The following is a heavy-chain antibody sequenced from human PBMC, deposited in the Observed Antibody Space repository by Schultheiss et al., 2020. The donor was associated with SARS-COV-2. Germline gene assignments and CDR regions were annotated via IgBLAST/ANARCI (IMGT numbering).Heavy chain of an antibody. CDR2: IYYSGST. CDR1: GGSISSYY. D-gene: IGHD1-26*01. V-gene: IGHV4-59*12. J-gene: IGHJ4*02. CDR3: ASGWSGSYASLGN. Sequence: SETLSLTCTVSGGSISSYYWSWIRQPPGKGLEWIGYIYYSGSTNYNPSLKSRVTISVDTSKIQFSLKLKSVTAEDTAVYYCASGWSGSYASLGNWGQGTLVTVSS.